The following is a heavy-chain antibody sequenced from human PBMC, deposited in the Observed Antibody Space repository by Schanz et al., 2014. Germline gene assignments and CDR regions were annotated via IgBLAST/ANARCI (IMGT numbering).Heavy chain of an antibody. V-gene: IGHV1-69*02. D-gene: IGHD6-19*01. CDR3: ARLSVAGRPHVNYWYFDL. CDR1: GGTFSSYS. J-gene: IGHJ2*01. CDR2: IIPILGIA. Sequence: QVQLEQSGAEVKKPGSSVKVSCKASGGTFSSYSISWVRQAPGQGLEWMGRIIPILGIANYAQKFQGRVTITADKSTFTAYMDVSSLRSDDTAVYYCARLSVAGRPHVNYWYFDLWGRGTLVTVSS.